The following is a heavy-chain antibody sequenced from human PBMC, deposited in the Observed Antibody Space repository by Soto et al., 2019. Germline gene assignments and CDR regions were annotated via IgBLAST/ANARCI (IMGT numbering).Heavy chain of an antibody. J-gene: IGHJ4*02. CDR2: INRKIDGETT. CDR3: TADHWS. Sequence: GGSLRLSCSASGFTFSSYAMHWVRQAPGKGLEWVARINRKIDGETTDYAAPVEGRFTIARDDSKNTLYLQMSSLKIEDTAVYFCTADHWSWGQGTLVTVSS. CDR1: GFTFSSYA. V-gene: IGHV3-15*07. D-gene: IGHD3-3*01.